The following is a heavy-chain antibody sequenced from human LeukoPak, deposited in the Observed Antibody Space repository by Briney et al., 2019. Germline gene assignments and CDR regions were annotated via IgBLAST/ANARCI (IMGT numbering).Heavy chain of an antibody. Sequence: SETLSLTCNVSGGSITNYYLNWVRQPAGGGLEWIGRINKSGMTSYKSSLKNRVTMSVDTSKNQMSLKLTSVTAADTALYYCAGERIPYYSDYMNVWGKGTAVTVSS. D-gene: IGHD2-21*01. CDR3: AGERIPYYSDYMNV. J-gene: IGHJ6*03. CDR2: INKSGMT. V-gene: IGHV4-4*07. CDR1: GGSITNYY.